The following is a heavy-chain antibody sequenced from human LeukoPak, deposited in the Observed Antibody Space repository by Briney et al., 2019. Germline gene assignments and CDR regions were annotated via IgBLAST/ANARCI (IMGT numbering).Heavy chain of an antibody. Sequence: ASVKVSCKASVYSFTSYGISWVRQAPGQGLEWMGWISAYNGNTNYAQKLQGRVTMTTDTSTSTAYMELRSLRSDDTAVYYCARSPPSRITGTADYWGQGTLVTVSS. D-gene: IGHD1-20*01. CDR2: ISAYNGNT. CDR1: VYSFTSYG. V-gene: IGHV1-18*01. J-gene: IGHJ4*02. CDR3: ARSPPSRITGTADY.